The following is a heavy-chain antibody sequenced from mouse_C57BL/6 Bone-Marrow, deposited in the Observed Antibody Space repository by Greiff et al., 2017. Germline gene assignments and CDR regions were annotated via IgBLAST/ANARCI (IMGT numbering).Heavy chain of an antibody. Sequence: DVKLQESGPELVKPGASVKIPCKASGYTFTDYNMDWVKQSHGKSLEWIGDINPNNGGTIYNQKFKGKATLTVDKSSSTAYMELRSLTSEDTAVYYCARSPYYVDYWGQGTTLTVSS. CDR3: ARSPYYVDY. CDR2: INPNNGGT. V-gene: IGHV1-18*01. CDR1: GYTFTDYN. J-gene: IGHJ2*01.